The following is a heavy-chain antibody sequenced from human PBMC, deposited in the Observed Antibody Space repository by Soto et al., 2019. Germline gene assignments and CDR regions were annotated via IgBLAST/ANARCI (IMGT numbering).Heavy chain of an antibody. CDR3: ARDTRPSNVLRFLELDAFDI. Sequence: QVQLVQSGAEVKKPGASVKVSCKASGYTFTSYGISWVRQAPGQGLEWMGWISAYNGNTNYAQKLQGRVTMTTDTSTSTAYRELRSLRSDDTAVYYCARDTRPSNVLRFLELDAFDIWGQGTMVTVSS. V-gene: IGHV1-18*04. CDR1: GYTFTSYG. J-gene: IGHJ3*02. D-gene: IGHD3-3*01. CDR2: ISAYNGNT.